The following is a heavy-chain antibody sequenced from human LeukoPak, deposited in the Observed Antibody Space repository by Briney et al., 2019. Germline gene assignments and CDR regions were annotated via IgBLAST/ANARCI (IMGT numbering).Heavy chain of an antibody. CDR2: ISGSGVGT. D-gene: IGHD4/OR15-4a*01. Sequence: GGSLKLSCAASGFTRFTFDTYYMNWVRQAPGKGLEWVATISGSGVGTYYAASVKGRFNISRDNSKNTLYLQMNSLRTEDTAMYYCAKDANYLRSGSFFIPFDYWGQGTLVSVYS. J-gene: IGHJ4*02. V-gene: IGHV3-23*01. CDR1: GFTRFTFDT. CDR3: AKDANYLRSGSFFIPFDY.